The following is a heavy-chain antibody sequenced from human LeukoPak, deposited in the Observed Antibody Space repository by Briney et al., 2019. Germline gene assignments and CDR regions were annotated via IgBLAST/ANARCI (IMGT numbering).Heavy chain of an antibody. CDR1: GLTFRNYA. CDR2: ISADGAST. CDR3: AKGGHYTYFEY. V-gene: IGHV3-23*01. D-gene: IGHD3-3*01. J-gene: IGHJ4*02. Sequence: PGGSLRLSCAASGLTFRNYAMTWVRQAPGKGLEWVSTISADGASTFYADSVRGRFTISRDNSENTLCLQMDSLRAEDTAVYYCAKGGHYTYFEYWGQGTLVTVSS.